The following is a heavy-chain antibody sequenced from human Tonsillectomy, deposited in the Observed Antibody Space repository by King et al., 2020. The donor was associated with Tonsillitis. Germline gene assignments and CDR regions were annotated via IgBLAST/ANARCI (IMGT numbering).Heavy chain of an antibody. D-gene: IGHD3-22*01. Sequence: VQLVESGGGVVQPERSLRLSCEVSGFNFSSYGMHWVRQAPGKGLEWVAVTWSDGTNKYYVDSVKGRFTISRDNSKNTLYLQMNRLRAEDTAVYYCARDHGYYDRSVYSTYYYMDVWGKGTTVTVSS. J-gene: IGHJ6*03. CDR3: ARDHGYYDRSVYSTYYYMDV. CDR2: TWSDGTNK. V-gene: IGHV3-33*01. CDR1: GFNFSSYG.